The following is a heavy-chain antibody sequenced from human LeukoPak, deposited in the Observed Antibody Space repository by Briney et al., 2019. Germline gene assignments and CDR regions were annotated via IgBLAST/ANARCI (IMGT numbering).Heavy chain of an antibody. D-gene: IGHD3-16*01. CDR2: TFYRSKWHN. J-gene: IGHJ4*02. CDR3: SRDAEGGLNYLDY. CDR1: GDSVSSNIAA. V-gene: IGHV6-1*01. Sequence: SQTLSLTCAISGDSVSSNIAAWNWIRQSPSRGLEWLGRTFYRSKWHNEYAASVKSRITINPDTSKNQFSLQLNSVTPEDTAVYYCSRDAEGGLNYLDYWGQGTLVTVSS.